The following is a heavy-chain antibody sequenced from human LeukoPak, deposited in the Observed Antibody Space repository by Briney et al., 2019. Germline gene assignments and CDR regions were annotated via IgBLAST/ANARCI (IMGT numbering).Heavy chain of an antibody. CDR3: VRDYYGLGTYYNAYYGMDA. V-gene: IGHV3-21*01. J-gene: IGHJ6*02. CDR2: ISSSSSYI. Sequence: GGSLRLSCAASGFTFSSYSMNWVRQAPGKGLEWVSSISSSSSYIYYADSVKGRFTISRDNAKNSLYLQMNSLRAEDTAVYYCVRDYYGLGTYYNAYYGMDAWGQGTTVTVSS. D-gene: IGHD3-10*01. CDR1: GFTFSSYS.